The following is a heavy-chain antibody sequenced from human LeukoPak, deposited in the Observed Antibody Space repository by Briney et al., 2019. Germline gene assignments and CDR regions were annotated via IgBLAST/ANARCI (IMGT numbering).Heavy chain of an antibody. CDR3: ARAGYYYDSSGYYCDY. J-gene: IGHJ4*02. D-gene: IGHD3-22*01. CDR1: GYTFTSYY. V-gene: IGHV1-46*01. CDR2: INPSGGST. Sequence: ASVKVSCKASGYTFTSYYMHWVRQAPGQGLEWMGIINPSGGSTSYAQKFQGRVTMTRDMSTSTVYMELSRLRSDDTAVYYCARAGYYYDSSGYYCDYWGQGTLVTVSS.